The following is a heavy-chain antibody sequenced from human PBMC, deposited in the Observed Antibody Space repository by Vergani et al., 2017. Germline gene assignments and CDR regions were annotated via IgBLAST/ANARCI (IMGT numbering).Heavy chain of an antibody. CDR1: GYTFTSYG. D-gene: IGHD2-15*01. Sequence: QVQLVQSGAEVKKPGASVKVSCKASGYTFTSYGISWVRQAPGQGLEWMGWISAYNGNTNYAQKLQGRVTMTTDTSTSTAYMELRSLRSDDTAVYYCAXITNVYCSGGSCYPFDYWGQGTLVTVSS. CDR3: AXITNVYCSGGSCYPFDY. CDR2: ISAYNGNT. J-gene: IGHJ4*02. V-gene: IGHV1-18*01.